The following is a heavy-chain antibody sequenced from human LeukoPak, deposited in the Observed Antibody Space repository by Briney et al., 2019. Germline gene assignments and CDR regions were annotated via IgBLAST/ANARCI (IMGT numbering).Heavy chain of an antibody. CDR1: GCTFSRYP. CDR2: IMPIFGIA. V-gene: IGHV1-69*13. D-gene: IGHD1-26*01. CDR3: AGGGWEPQSDY. J-gene: IGHJ4*02. Sequence: GASVKVSCKASGCTFSRYPISWVRQAPGQGLEWMGGIMPIFGIANYAQKFQGRVTMTADESTSTTYMELSSLRSEDTAVYYCAGGGWEPQSDYWGQGTLVTVSS.